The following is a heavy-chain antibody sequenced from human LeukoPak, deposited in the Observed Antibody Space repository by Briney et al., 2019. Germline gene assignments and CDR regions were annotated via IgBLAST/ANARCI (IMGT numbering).Heavy chain of an antibody. V-gene: IGHV3-21*01. CDR3: ARDFVVVTAVIDY. J-gene: IGHJ4*02. Sequence: GGSLRLSCAASGFTFSSYSMNWVRQAPGKGLEWVSSISSSSSYIYYADSVKGRFTISRDNAKNSLYLLMNSLRAEDTAVYYCARDFVVVTAVIDYWGQGTLVTVSS. CDR2: ISSSSSYI. CDR1: GFTFSSYS. D-gene: IGHD2-21*02.